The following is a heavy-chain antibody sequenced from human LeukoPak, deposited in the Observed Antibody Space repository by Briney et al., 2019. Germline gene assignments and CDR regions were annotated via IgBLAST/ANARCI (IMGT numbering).Heavy chain of an antibody. J-gene: IGHJ4*02. Sequence: GASVKVSCKASGYSFTNYDITWVRQAPGQGLEWMGWIRPYNGNTNNAQNLQGRVTMTTDTSTSTAYMELRSLRSDDTAVYYCARYYCSNITCQGIDYWGQGTLVTVSS. D-gene: IGHD2-2*01. CDR2: IRPYNGNT. V-gene: IGHV1-18*01. CDR3: ARYYCSNITCQGIDY. CDR1: GYSFTNYD.